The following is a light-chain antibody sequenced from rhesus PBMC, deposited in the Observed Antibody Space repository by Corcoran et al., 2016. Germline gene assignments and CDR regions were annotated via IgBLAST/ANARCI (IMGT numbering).Light chain of an antibody. V-gene: IGKV2-78*01. CDR1: QSLLHSNGNTY. J-gene: IGKJ2*01. CDR2: LLS. Sequence: DIVMTQTPLSLPVTPGEPASISCRSSQSLLHSNGNTYLYWYLQKPGQSQQLLIYLLSNRASGAPDRCSGSGSGTDVTLKISRVEAEDVGVYYCMQVIQLPYSFGQGTKVEIK. CDR3: MQVIQLPYS.